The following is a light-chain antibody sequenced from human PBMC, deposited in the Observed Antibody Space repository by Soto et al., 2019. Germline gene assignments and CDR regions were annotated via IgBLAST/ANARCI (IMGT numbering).Light chain of an antibody. CDR2: GAS. J-gene: IGKJ3*01. Sequence: DIRMTQSPSSLSASVGDRVAITCRATQSISDYLNWYQQKPGKALKLLIYGASNLQSGVPSRLSGSGSGTDFTLTISGLQHEDFGIYYCQQSYSLPVTFGAGTKVDVK. CDR3: QQSYSLPVT. V-gene: IGKV1-39*01. CDR1: QSISDY.